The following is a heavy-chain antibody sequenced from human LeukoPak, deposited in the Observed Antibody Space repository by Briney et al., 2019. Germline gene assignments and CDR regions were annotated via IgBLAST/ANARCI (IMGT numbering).Heavy chain of an antibody. Sequence: GASVKDSCKASGYTFTSYDIKRVPHATGQGLEWMGWMNPNRGNTGYAQKFQGRVTMTRNTSISTAYMELSSLRSEDTAVYYCARVSSGDCSGGSCYSPLFYGMDVWGQGTTVTVSS. V-gene: IGHV1-8*01. CDR1: GYTFTSYD. D-gene: IGHD2-15*01. CDR3: ARVSSGDCSGGSCYSPLFYGMDV. CDR2: MNPNRGNT. J-gene: IGHJ6*02.